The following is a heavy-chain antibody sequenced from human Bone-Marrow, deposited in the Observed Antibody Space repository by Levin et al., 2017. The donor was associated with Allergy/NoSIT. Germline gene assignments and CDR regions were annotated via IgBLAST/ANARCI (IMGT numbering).Heavy chain of an antibody. CDR1: GGSFSGYY. Sequence: GSLRLSCAVYGGSFSGYYWSWIRQPPGKGLEWIGEINHSGSTNYNPSLKSRVTISVDTSKNQFSLKLSSVTAADTAVYYCARKVYGMDVWGQGTTVTVSS. V-gene: IGHV4-34*01. CDR3: ARKVYGMDV. J-gene: IGHJ6*02. CDR2: INHSGST.